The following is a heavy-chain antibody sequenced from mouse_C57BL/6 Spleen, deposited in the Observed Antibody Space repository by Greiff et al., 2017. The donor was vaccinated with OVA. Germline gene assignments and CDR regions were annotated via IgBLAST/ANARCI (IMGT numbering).Heavy chain of an antibody. J-gene: IGHJ4*01. CDR1: GYTFTSYG. D-gene: IGHD2-4*01. CDR3: ARGKAHYYDYDSYAMDY. V-gene: IGHV1-81*01. CDR2: IYPRSGNT. Sequence: VQLQQSGAELARPGASVKLSCKASGYTFTSYGISWVKQRTGQGLEWIGEIYPRSGNTYYNEKFKGKATLTADKSSSTAYMELRSLTSEDSAVYFCARGKAHYYDYDSYAMDYWGQGTSVTVSS.